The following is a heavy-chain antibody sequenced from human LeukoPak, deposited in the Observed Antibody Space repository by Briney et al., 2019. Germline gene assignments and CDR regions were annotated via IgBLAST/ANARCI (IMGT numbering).Heavy chain of an antibody. CDR2: IKQDGSEE. Sequence: GGSLRLSCAASGFPFSNYWLSWVRQAPGKGLEWVANIKQDGSEEYYVDSVKGRFTISRDNAKNSLYLQMNSLRAEDTAVYYCARSPDVVETWFDLWGQGTLVTVSS. J-gene: IGHJ5*02. V-gene: IGHV3-7*05. CDR1: GFPFSNYW. D-gene: IGHD2-21*01. CDR3: ARSPDVVETWFDL.